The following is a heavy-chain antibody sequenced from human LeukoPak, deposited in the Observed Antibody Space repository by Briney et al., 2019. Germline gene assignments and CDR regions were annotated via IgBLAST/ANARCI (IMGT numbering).Heavy chain of an antibody. CDR3: ARDLGPDYNLNYFDY. V-gene: IGHV4-30-2*01. D-gene: IGHD4-11*01. CDR1: GGSISSGGYY. J-gene: IGHJ4*02. Sequence: SETLSLTCTVSGGSISSGGYYWSWIRQPPGKGLEWIGYIYHSGSTYYNPSLKSRVTISVDRSKNQFSLKLSSVTAADTAVYYCARDLGPDYNLNYFDYWGQGTLVTVSS. CDR2: IYHSGST.